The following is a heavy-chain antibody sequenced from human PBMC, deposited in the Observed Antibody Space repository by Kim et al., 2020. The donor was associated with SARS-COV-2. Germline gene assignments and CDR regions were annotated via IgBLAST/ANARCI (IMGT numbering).Heavy chain of an antibody. D-gene: IGHD3-3*01. V-gene: IGHV4-34*01. CDR1: GGSFSGYY. CDR2: INHSGST. J-gene: IGHJ4*02. CDR3: ARGGRREITIFGVVITTPFDC. Sequence: SETLSLTCAVYGGSFSGYYWSWIRQPPGKGLELIGEINHSGSTNYNPSLKSRVTISVDTSKNQFSLKLSSVTAADTAVYYCARGGRREITIFGVVITTPFDCWGQGTLVTVSS.